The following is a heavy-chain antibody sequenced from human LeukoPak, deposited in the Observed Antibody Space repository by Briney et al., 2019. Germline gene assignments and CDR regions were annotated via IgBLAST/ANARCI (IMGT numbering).Heavy chain of an antibody. D-gene: IGHD5-18*01. CDR2: IWHDGSNK. V-gene: IGHV3-33*01. J-gene: IGHJ4*02. CDR1: GFTFSTYV. CDR3: ARDRGYTYGHPLDY. Sequence: GGSLRLSCAASGFTFSTYVIHWVRQAPGKGLEWVALIWHDGSNKYYGDSVKDRFTISRDNSKNTLYLQMDSMRDEDTAVYYCARDRGYTYGHPLDYWGQGTLVTVSS.